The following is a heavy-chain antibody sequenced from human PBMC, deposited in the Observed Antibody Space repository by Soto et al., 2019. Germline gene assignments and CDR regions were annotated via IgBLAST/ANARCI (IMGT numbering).Heavy chain of an antibody. V-gene: IGHV1-69*01. J-gene: IGHJ6*02. CDR3: ARGQFHHVSNYYYALDV. CDR1: GGTFSSYD. Sequence: QVQLVQSGDEVKKPGSSVKVSCKASGGTFSSYDISWVRQAPGQGLEWMGGFIPMFNRPHSARKFQGRVTITAYESTSTAYMDLSSLRSEDTAVYYCARGQFHHVSNYYYALDVWGQWTTVTVSS. CDR2: FIPMFNRP.